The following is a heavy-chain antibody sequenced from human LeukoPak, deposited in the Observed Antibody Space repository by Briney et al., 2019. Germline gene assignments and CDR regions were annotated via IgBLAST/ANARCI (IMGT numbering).Heavy chain of an antibody. CDR2: ISYDGRSK. CDR1: GXTFSSYG. V-gene: IGHV3-30*03. J-gene: IGHJ4*02. CDR3: ARERTVMVSREFDY. Sequence: GGSLRLSCAASGXTFSSYGMHWVRQAPGKGLEWVAVISYDGRSKYYADSVKGRFTISRDNSKSTLNLQMNSLRAEDTAVYYCARERTVMVSREFDYWGQGTLVIVSS. D-gene: IGHD5-18*01.